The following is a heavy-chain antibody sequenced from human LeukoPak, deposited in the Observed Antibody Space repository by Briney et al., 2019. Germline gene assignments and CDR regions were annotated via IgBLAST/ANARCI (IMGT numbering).Heavy chain of an antibody. CDR2: ISWNSGSI. D-gene: IGHD3-22*01. J-gene: IGHJ6*02. CDR3: AKGYYDSSGYYSHTKYYYYYYGMDV. V-gene: IGHV3-9*01. Sequence: PGGSLRLSCAASGFTFDDYAMHWVRHAPGKGLEWVSGISWNSGSIGYADSVKGRFTISRDNAKNSLYLQMNSLRAEDTALYYCAKGYYDSSGYYSHTKYYYYYYGMDVWGQGTTVTVSS. CDR1: GFTFDDYA.